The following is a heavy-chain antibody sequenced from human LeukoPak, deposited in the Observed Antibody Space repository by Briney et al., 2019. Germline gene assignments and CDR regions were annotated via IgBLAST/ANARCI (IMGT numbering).Heavy chain of an antibody. J-gene: IGHJ6*04. Sequence: GGSLRLSCAASGFTFSSYELNWVRQAPGKGLEWVSYISSSGSTIYYAESVKGRFTISRDNAKNSLYLQMNSLRAEDTAVYYCAELGITMIGGVWGKGTTVTISS. CDR3: AELGITMIGGV. D-gene: IGHD3-10*02. V-gene: IGHV3-48*03. CDR2: ISSSGSTI. CDR1: GFTFSSYE.